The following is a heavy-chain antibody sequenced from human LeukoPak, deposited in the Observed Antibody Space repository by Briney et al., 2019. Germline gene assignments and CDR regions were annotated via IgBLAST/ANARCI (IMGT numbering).Heavy chain of an antibody. CDR1: GFIFSSYT. CDR3: ARDSPLADYYDRGPDDAFDI. J-gene: IGHJ3*02. V-gene: IGHV3-21*06. Sequence: GGSLRLSCAASGFIFSSYTMHWIRQAPGKGLEWVSSISSSSSYTHCADSVKGRFTISRDNAKISLYLQMNSLRAEDTAVYYCARDSPLADYYDRGPDDAFDIWGQGTMVTVSS. CDR2: ISSSSSYT. D-gene: IGHD3-22*01.